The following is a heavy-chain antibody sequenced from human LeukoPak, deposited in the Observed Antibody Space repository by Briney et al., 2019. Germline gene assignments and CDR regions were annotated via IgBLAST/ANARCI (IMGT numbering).Heavy chain of an antibody. Sequence: PGGSLRLSCTASGYTFGDYAMSWVRQAPGKGLEWVSAISGSGGSTYYADSVKGGFTISRDNSKNTLYLQMNSLRAEDTAVYYCAKSSTFYYYYSMDVWGKGTTVTVSS. CDR1: GYTFGDYA. CDR3: AKSSTFYYYYSMDV. CDR2: ISGSGGST. J-gene: IGHJ6*03. V-gene: IGHV3-23*01.